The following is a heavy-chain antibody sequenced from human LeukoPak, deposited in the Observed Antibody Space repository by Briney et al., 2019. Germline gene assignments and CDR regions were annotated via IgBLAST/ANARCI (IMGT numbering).Heavy chain of an antibody. J-gene: IGHJ6*02. V-gene: IGHV3-43*02. D-gene: IGHD1-14*01. CDR2: ICGDGGST. Sequence: GGSLRLSCGPWGFPHDELAMLWPRQAPGKGLEWVSHICGDGGSTYYADSVKGRFTISRDNSKNSLYLQMNSLRTEDTALYYCAKDIAKVWDLMDVWGQGTTVTVSS. CDR1: GFPHDELA. CDR3: AKDIAKVWDLMDV.